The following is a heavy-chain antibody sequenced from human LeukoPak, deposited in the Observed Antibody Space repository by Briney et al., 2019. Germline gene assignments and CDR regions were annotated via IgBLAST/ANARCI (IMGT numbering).Heavy chain of an antibody. Sequence: SETLTLTCAVSGGSIVNYYWTWIRQPPGKGLEWIGDIYYSGSTNYNPSLKRRVTISVDTSKNQFSLNLSSVTAADTAVYFCARGASTWYSWGQGTLVTVYS. CDR2: IYYSGST. V-gene: IGHV4-59*01. CDR1: GGSIVNYY. CDR3: ARGASTWYS. D-gene: IGHD6-13*01. J-gene: IGHJ4*02.